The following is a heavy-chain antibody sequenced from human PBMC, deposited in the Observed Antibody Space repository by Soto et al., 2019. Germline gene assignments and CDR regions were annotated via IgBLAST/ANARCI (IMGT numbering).Heavy chain of an antibody. Sequence: EVQLVESGGGLVQPGGSLRLSCAASGFTVSSNYMSWVRQAPGKGLERVSVIYRGGSTYYADSVKGRFPISRHNSKNTLYLQMNSLRAEDTAVYYFARRPGIAVAVDPSRCLYDMDSWGQGTTVTVSS. CDR1: GFTVSSNY. CDR3: ARRPGIAVAVDPSRCLYDMDS. V-gene: IGHV3-53*04. J-gene: IGHJ6*02. CDR2: IYRGGST. D-gene: IGHD6-19*01.